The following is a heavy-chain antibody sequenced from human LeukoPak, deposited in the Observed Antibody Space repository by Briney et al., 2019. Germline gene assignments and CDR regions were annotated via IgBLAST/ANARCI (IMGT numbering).Heavy chain of an antibody. J-gene: IGHJ4*02. V-gene: IGHV4-34*01. CDR1: GGSFSGYY. Sequence: SETLSLTCAVYGGSFSGYYWSWIRQPPGKGLEWIGEINHSGSTNYNPSLKSRVTISVDTSKNQFSLKLSSVTAADTAVYYCARGQSGYCSSTSCYMVWGSGYFDYWGQGTLATVSS. D-gene: IGHD2-2*02. CDR3: ARGQSGYCSSTSCYMVWGSGYFDY. CDR2: INHSGST.